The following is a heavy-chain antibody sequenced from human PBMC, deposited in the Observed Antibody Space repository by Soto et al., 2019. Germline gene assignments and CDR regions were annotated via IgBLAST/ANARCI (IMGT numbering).Heavy chain of an antibody. Sequence: SETLSLTCAVYGGSISGHYWNWIRQPPGTGLEWIGEINHSGSTNYNPSLKSRVTISVDTSKNQFSLKLTSVTAADTAVYYCARDKITGLFDYWGQGTLVTVSS. J-gene: IGHJ4*02. V-gene: IGHV4-34*01. CDR2: INHSGST. D-gene: IGHD2-8*02. CDR1: GGSISGHY. CDR3: ARDKITGLFDY.